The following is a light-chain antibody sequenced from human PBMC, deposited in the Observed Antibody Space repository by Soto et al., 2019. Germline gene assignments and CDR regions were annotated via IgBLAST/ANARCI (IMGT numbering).Light chain of an antibody. CDR3: QQYNSYSGT. Sequence: DIQMPQSPSTLSASVGDRVTITCRASQSISSWLAWYQQKPGKAPKLLIYKASSLESGVPSRFSGSGSGTEFTLTISSLQPDDFATYYCQQYNSYSGTFGQGTKVDI. CDR2: KAS. J-gene: IGKJ1*01. CDR1: QSISSW. V-gene: IGKV1-5*03.